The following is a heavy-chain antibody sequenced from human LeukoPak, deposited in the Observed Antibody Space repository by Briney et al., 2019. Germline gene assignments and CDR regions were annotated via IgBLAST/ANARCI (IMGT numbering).Heavy chain of an antibody. CDR3: AREYCSSTSCYGMDV. Sequence: PSETLSLTCTVSGGSISSYYWSWIRQPPGKGLEWIGYIYYSGSTNYNPSLKSRVTISVDTSKNQFSLKLSSVTAADMAVYYCAREYCSSTSCYGMDVWGKGTTVTVSS. D-gene: IGHD2-2*01. J-gene: IGHJ6*04. V-gene: IGHV4-59*01. CDR2: IYYSGST. CDR1: GGSISSYY.